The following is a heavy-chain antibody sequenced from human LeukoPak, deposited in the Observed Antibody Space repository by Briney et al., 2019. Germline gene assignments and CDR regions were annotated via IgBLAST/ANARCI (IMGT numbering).Heavy chain of an antibody. V-gene: IGHV3-23*01. CDR1: GFSFTNYA. Sequence: PGGSLRLSCAASGFSFTNYAMSWVRQAPARGPEWLSSMKGGGETFYADSVKGRFTISRDNSKNTLYLQMNSLRAEDTAVYYCAKDGPVVLWFGELWLDYWGQGTLVTVSS. CDR3: AKDGPVVLWFGELWLDY. D-gene: IGHD3-10*01. J-gene: IGHJ4*02. CDR2: MKGGGET.